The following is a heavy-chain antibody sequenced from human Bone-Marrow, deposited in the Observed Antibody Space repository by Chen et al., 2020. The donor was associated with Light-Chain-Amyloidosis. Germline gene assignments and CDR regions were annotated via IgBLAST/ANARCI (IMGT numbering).Heavy chain of an antibody. V-gene: IGHV3-30*02. CDR2: IRHDGSNK. Sequence: QVQLVESGGGVVQPGGSLRLSCAASGFTFSSYGLHWVRQAPGKGLGWVAFIRHDGSNKYYADSVKGRFTISRDNSKNTLYLQMNSLRAEDTAVYFCAKAVARWLLLQPDYWGQGTLVTVSS. D-gene: IGHD5-12*01. CDR1: GFTFSSYG. CDR3: AKAVARWLLLQPDY. J-gene: IGHJ4*02.